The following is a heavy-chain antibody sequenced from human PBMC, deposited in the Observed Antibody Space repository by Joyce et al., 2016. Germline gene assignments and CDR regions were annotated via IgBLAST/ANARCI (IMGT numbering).Heavy chain of an antibody. J-gene: IGHJ5*02. CDR1: GGSFSGYY. CDR3: ARGPRSNWGLVWFDP. V-gene: IGHV4-34*01. CDR2: INHSGST. Sequence: QVQLQQWGAGLLKPSETLSLTCAVYGGSFSGYYWSWIRQPPGKGREWIGEINHSGSTNYNPALKSRVTISVDTSKNQFSLKLSSVTAADTAVYYCARGPRSNWGLVWFDPWGQGTLVTVSS. D-gene: IGHD7-27*01.